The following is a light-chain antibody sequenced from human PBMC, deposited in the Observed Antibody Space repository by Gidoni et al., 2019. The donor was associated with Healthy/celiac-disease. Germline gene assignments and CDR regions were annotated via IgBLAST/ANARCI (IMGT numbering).Light chain of an antibody. V-gene: IGKV3-15*01. Sequence: ETAMTQSPATLSVSPGERATLSCRASQSVSSNLAWYQQQPGQAPRLLIPGASTRATGSPARFRGSGSGTEFTLTIRSLQSDYLAFYYCQQYNNWPTFXQXTKVELK. CDR1: QSVSSN. CDR3: QQYNNWPT. J-gene: IGKJ1*01. CDR2: GAS.